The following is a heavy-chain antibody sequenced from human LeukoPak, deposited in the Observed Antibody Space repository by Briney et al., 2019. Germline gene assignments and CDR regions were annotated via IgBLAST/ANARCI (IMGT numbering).Heavy chain of an antibody. D-gene: IGHD5-24*01. Sequence: SVKVSCKASGGTFSSYAISWVRQAPGQGLEWMGRIIPILGIANYAQKFQGRVTITADKSTSTAYMELSSLRSEDTAVYYCAGGLRDGYNAFDYWGQGTLVTVSS. CDR2: IIPILGIA. J-gene: IGHJ4*02. CDR1: GGTFSSYA. CDR3: AGGLRDGYNAFDY. V-gene: IGHV1-69*04.